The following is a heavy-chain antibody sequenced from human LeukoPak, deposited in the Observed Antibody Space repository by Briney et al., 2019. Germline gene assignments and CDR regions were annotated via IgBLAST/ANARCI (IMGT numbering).Heavy chain of an antibody. V-gene: IGHV3-20*04. CDR1: GFTFDDYG. Sequence: GGSLRLSCAASGFTFDDYGMSWVRQAPGKGLEWVSGINWNGGSTCYADSVKGRFTISRDNAKNSLYLQMNSLRAEDTALYYCARTYYYDSSDWSDAFDIWGQGTMVTVSS. CDR2: INWNGGST. D-gene: IGHD3-22*01. CDR3: ARTYYYDSSDWSDAFDI. J-gene: IGHJ3*02.